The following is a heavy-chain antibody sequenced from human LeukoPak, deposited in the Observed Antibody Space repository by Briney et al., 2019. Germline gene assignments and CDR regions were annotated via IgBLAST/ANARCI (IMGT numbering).Heavy chain of an antibody. Sequence: GESLKISCKGSGYTFTTYWIGWVRQMPGKGLEWMGVISPGESRISYHPSFEGQVTISADKSISTASLQWSSLQASDTAIYYCACRDLPIIWSGPWGQGTLVTVSS. CDR1: GYTFTTYW. CDR3: ACRDLPIIWSGP. V-gene: IGHV5-51*01. CDR2: ISPGESRI. J-gene: IGHJ5*02.